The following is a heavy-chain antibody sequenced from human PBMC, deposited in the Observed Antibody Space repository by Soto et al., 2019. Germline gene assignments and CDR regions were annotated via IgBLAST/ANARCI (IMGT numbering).Heavy chain of an antibody. CDR1: GVSITGSY. CDR3: ARDMPYGAGSLARCDS. D-gene: IGHD1-26*01. CDR2: VYHSGTT. Sequence: LSLTCSVSGVSITGSYWSWIRQPPGKTLEWIGYVYHSGTTTYNPSLKSRVSISVDTSKNQFSLRLTSVIAADTAVYYCARDMPYGAGSLARCDSWGQGILVTVYS. J-gene: IGHJ5*01. V-gene: IGHV4-59*01.